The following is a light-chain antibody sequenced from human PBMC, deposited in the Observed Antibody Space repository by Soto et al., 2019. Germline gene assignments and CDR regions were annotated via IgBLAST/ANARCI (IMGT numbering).Light chain of an antibody. V-gene: IGLV1-44*01. CDR2: SDR. CDR1: SSNIGSNT. CDR3: AAWDDSLNGRYV. Sequence: QSVLTQPPSASGTPGQRVTISCSGGSSNIGSNTVNWYQQLPGTAPKLLIYSDRQRPSGVPDRFSGSKSGTSASLAISGLQSEDEADYYCAAWDDSLNGRYVFGTGTKVTVL. J-gene: IGLJ1*01.